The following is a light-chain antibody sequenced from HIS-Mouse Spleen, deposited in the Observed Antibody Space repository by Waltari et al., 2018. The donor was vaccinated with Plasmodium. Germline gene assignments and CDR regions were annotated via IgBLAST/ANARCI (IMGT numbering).Light chain of an antibody. J-gene: IGLJ2*01. V-gene: IGLV3-1*01. CDR2: QGS. CDR1: NSGYNN. CDR3: QAWDSSTVV. Sequence: SYELTQPPFVSVPPRQTDRLPCSGNNSGYNNACGYHQKPGQSPVLVIHQGSKRPSGIPERFSGSNSGNTATLTISGTQAMDEADYYCQAWDSSTVVFGGGTKLTVL.